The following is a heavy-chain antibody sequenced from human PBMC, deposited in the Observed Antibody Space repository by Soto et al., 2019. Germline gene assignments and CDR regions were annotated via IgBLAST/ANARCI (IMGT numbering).Heavy chain of an antibody. D-gene: IGHD4-4*01. V-gene: IGHV3-9*01. CDR3: AKSITVSNYGMSDYYYYGMDV. J-gene: IGHJ6*02. CDR1: GFTFDDYA. Sequence: PGGSLRLSCAASGFTFDDYAMHWVREAPGKGLEWVSGISWNSGSIGYADSVKGRFTISRDNAKNSLYLQMNSLRAEDTALYYCAKSITVSNYGMSDYYYYGMDVWGQGTTVTVSS. CDR2: ISWNSGSI.